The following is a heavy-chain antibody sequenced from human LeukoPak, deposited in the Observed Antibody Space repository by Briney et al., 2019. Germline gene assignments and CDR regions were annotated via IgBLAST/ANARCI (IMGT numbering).Heavy chain of an antibody. J-gene: IGHJ4*02. D-gene: IGHD3-3*01. V-gene: IGHV3-7*03. Sequence: GGSLRLSCAASGFTFSGYWMTWVRQAPGKGLEWVANIKQDGSEKYYVDSVKGRFTISRDNAQNSLYLQMSSLRAEDTAVYYCARGPFWSGYYDDWGQGTLVTVSS. CDR2: IKQDGSEK. CDR3: ARGPFWSGYYDD. CDR1: GFTFSGYW.